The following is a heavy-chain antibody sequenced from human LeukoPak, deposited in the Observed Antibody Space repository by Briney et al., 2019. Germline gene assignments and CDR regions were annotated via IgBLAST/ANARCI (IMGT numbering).Heavy chain of an antibody. D-gene: IGHD3-10*01. Sequence: PSGTLRLSCAASGFTFSNYGMSWVRQAQGKGLEWVSGINGSGDSTYYADSGKGRFTIYRDNSKNTLDLQMKKQRAKDVAEYYSAKYGRSIWVGDCAYWGQGTLVSVPS. CDR2: INGSGDST. CDR3: AKYGRSIWVGDCAY. V-gene: IGHV3-23*01. J-gene: IGHJ4*02. CDR1: GFTFSNYG.